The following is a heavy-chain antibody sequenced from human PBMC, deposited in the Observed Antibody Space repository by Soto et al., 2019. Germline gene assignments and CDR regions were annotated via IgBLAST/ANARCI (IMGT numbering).Heavy chain of an antibody. CDR2: VRDDADDA. Sequence: QVQLVESGGGVVQPGGSLRLSCAASGFTFVNYGMHWVRQAPGKGLEWLAVVRDDADDAYYADSVTGRFTISRDNSKNTLYLQMSSLRVEATAVYYCARQYSSNSNWFDPWGQVTRVTVSA. V-gene: IGHV3-33*01. D-gene: IGHD6-19*01. CDR3: ARQYSSNSNWFDP. CDR1: GFTFVNYG. J-gene: IGHJ5*02.